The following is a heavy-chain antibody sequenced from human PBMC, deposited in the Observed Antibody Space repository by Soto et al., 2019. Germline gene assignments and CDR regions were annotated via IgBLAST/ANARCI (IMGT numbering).Heavy chain of an antibody. CDR2: INPNSGGT. CDR1: GYTFTGYY. J-gene: IGHJ3*02. V-gene: IGHV1-2*04. Sequence: ASVKVSCKASGYTFTGYYMHWVRQAPGQGLGWMGWINPNSGGTNYAQKFQGWVTMTRDTSISTAYMELSRLRSDDTAVYYCARRGYCSGGSCYPVDAFDIWGQGTMVTVSS. D-gene: IGHD2-15*01. CDR3: ARRGYCSGGSCYPVDAFDI.